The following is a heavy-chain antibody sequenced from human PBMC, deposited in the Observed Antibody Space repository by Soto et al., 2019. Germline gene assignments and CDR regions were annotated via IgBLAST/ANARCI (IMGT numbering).Heavy chain of an antibody. CDR2: ISNDGSDK. CDR3: AKDQGIAASHGID. D-gene: IGHD6-13*01. CDR1: GFTFNNYG. V-gene: IGHV3-30*18. Sequence: QVQLVESGGGVVQPGRSLRLSCAASGFTFNNYGMHWVRQAPGKGLEWVATISNDGSDKYYADSVKGRLTISRDNSKNKVYLKMNSLTAEETAVYYCAKDQGIAASHGIDWGQGTMVTVSS. J-gene: IGHJ3*01.